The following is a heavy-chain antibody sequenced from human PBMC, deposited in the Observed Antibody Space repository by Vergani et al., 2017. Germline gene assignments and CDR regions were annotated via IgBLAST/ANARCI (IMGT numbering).Heavy chain of an antibody. D-gene: IGHD2-21*02. J-gene: IGHJ4*02. Sequence: EVQLVETGGGLIQPGGSLRLSCAASGFTFSSYSMNWVRQAPGKGLEWVSSISSSSSYIYYADSVKGRFTISRDNAKNSLYLQMNSLRAEDTAVYYCARARTQYEHTVTAYWGQGTLVTVSS. CDR2: ISSSSSYI. CDR3: ARARTQYEHTVTAY. CDR1: GFTFSSYS. V-gene: IGHV3-21*01.